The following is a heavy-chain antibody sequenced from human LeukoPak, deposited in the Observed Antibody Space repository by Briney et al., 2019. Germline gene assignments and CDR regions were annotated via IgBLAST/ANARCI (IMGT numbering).Heavy chain of an antibody. Sequence: GGSLRLSCAASGFTFSSYWMHWVRQAPGKGLVWVSRINSNGSSTSYADSVKGRFNISRDNAKNTLYLQMDSLRAEDTAVYYCARRVVPAANGYYFDYWGQGTLVTVSS. V-gene: IGHV3-74*01. CDR1: GFTFSSYW. CDR3: ARRVVPAANGYYFDY. D-gene: IGHD2-2*01. J-gene: IGHJ4*02. CDR2: INSNGSST.